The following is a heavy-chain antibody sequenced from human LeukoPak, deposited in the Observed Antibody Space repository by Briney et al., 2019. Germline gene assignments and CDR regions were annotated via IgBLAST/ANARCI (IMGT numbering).Heavy chain of an antibody. CDR1: GDSISSYY. CDR2: IYYSGST. Sequence: PSETLSLTCTVSGDSISSYYWSWIRQPPGKGLEWIGSIYYSGSTYYNPSLKSRVTISVDTSKNQFSLKLSSVTAADTAVYYCARVAREIDYWGQGTLVTVSS. V-gene: IGHV4-59*12. J-gene: IGHJ4*02. CDR3: ARVAREIDY.